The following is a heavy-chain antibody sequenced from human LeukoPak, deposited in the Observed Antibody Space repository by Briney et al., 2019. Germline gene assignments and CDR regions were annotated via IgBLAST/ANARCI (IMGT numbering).Heavy chain of an antibody. CDR1: GGSISSSSYY. CDR2: IYHSGST. Sequence: SETLSLTCTVSGGSISSSSYYWGWIRQPPGKGLEWIGSIYHSGSTYYNPSLKSRVTISVDTSKNQFSLKLSSVTAADTAVYYCATREMTTVTTFDYWGQGTLVTVSS. J-gene: IGHJ4*02. D-gene: IGHD4-17*01. CDR3: ATREMTTVTTFDY. V-gene: IGHV4-39*01.